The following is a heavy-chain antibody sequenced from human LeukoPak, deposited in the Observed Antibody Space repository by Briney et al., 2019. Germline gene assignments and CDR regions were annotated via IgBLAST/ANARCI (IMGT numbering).Heavy chain of an antibody. CDR1: GLTFSSYW. Sequence: AGGSLRLSCAASGLTFSSYWMTWVRQAPGKGLEWVANIKQDGSEKYYVDSVKGRFTISRDNAKNSLYLQMNSLRVEDTAVYYCARDLPDVLTGYSDLAFDIWGQGTMVTVSS. D-gene: IGHD3-9*01. V-gene: IGHV3-7*01. CDR2: IKQDGSEK. J-gene: IGHJ3*02. CDR3: ARDLPDVLTGYSDLAFDI.